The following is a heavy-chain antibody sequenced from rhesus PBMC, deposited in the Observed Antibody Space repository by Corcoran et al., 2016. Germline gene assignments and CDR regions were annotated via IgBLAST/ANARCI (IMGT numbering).Heavy chain of an antibody. J-gene: IGHJ4*01. CDR3: AREALGIAAALDY. Sequence: QVQLQESGPGVVKPSETLSLTCAVSGYSISSGYDWSWIRPPPGQGLEWIGYIYGSSGSTNYNPSLKNRVTISKDTSKNQFSLKLSSVTAADTAVYYCAREALGIAAALDYWGQGVLVTVSS. V-gene: IGHV4-76*01. D-gene: IGHD6-31*01. CDR1: GYSISSGYD. CDR2: IYGSSGST.